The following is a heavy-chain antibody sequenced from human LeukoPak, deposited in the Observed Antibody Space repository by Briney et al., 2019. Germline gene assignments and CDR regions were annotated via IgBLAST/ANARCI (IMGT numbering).Heavy chain of an antibody. J-gene: IGHJ4*02. D-gene: IGHD6-19*01. CDR2: IKQDGSEK. CDR1: GFTFSSYW. V-gene: IGHV3-7*03. CDR3: AREGPVAGNDY. Sequence: GGSLGLSCAASGFTFSSYWMSWVRQAPGKGLEWVANIKQDGSEKYYVDSVKGRFTISRDNAKNSLYLQMNSLRAEDTAVSSCAREGPVAGNDYWGQGTLIPVSS.